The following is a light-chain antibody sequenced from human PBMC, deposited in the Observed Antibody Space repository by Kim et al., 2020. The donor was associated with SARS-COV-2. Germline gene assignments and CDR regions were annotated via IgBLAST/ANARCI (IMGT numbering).Light chain of an antibody. Sequence: DIQSTQSPSFLSASVGDRVTITCRASQGISSYLAWYQQIPGKAPKLLIYAASTLQSGVPSRFSGSGSGTGFTLTISSLQPGGFASFYWQQLNSYPRLAFGGGTKVDIK. CDR1: QGISSY. CDR3: QQLNSYPRLA. V-gene: IGKV1-9*01. CDR2: AAS. J-gene: IGKJ4*01.